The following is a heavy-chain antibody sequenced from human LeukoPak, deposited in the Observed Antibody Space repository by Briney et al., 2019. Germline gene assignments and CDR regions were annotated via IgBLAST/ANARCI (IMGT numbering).Heavy chain of an antibody. D-gene: IGHD3-10*02. CDR2: IWYDGSNK. J-gene: IGHJ4*02. Sequence: GGSLRLSCAASGFTFSSYGMHWVRQAPGKGLEWVAVIWYDGSNKYYADSVKGRFTISRDNAKNSLSLQMNSLRAEDTAAYYCARGLMFWGQGTLVTVSS. V-gene: IGHV3-33*01. CDR1: GFTFSSYG. CDR3: ARGLMF.